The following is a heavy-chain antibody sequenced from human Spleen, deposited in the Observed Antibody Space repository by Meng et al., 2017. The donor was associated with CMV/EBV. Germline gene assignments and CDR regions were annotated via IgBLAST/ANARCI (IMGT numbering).Heavy chain of an antibody. Sequence: GSLRLSCAVYGGSFSGYYWSWIRQPPGKGLEWIGEINHSGSTNYNPSLKSQVTISVDTSKNQFSLKLSSVTAADTAVYYCARGLIAPRGFDYWGQGTLVTVSS. CDR3: ARGLIAPRGFDY. J-gene: IGHJ4*02. V-gene: IGHV4-34*01. CDR2: INHSGST. CDR1: GGSFSGYY.